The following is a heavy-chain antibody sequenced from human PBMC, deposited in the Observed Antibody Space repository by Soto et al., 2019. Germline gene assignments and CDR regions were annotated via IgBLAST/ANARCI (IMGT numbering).Heavy chain of an antibody. CDR1: GGSISSGGYY. J-gene: IGHJ6*02. Sequence: HVQLQESGPGLVKPSQTLSLTCTVSGGSISSGGYYWSWIRQHPGKGLEWIRYIYYSGSTYYNPSLKSRVTISVDTSKKQFSLKLSSVTGAETAVYYCARDRKSGASYGMDVWGQGPTVTVSS. CDR2: IYYSGST. V-gene: IGHV4-31*03. CDR3: ARDRKSGASYGMDV. D-gene: IGHD3-10*01.